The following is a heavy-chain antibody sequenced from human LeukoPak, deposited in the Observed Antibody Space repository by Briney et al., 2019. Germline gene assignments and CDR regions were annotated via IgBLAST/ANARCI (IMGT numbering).Heavy chain of an antibody. J-gene: IGHJ4*02. V-gene: IGHV4-59*01. CDR3: ARASSGFSSSWYELDY. CDR1: GGSISSYY. Sequence: PSETLSLTCTVSGGSISSYYWSWIRQPPGKGLEWIGYIYYSGSTNYNPSLKSRVTISVDTSKNQFSLKLSSVTAADTAVYYCARASSGFSSSWYELDYWGQGTLVTVSS. D-gene: IGHD6-13*01. CDR2: IYYSGST.